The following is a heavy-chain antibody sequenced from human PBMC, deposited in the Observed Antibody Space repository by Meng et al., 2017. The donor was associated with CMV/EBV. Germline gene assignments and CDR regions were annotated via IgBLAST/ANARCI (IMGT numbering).Heavy chain of an antibody. CDR1: GYPFTAYY. V-gene: IGHV1-2*02. J-gene: IGHJ4*02. CDR3: ARGQYYYDSSGYFY. CDR2: INPDSGAT. D-gene: IGHD3-22*01. Sequence: ASVQVSCKASGYPFTAYYMHWVRQAPGQGLEWMGWINPDSGATNFARNLQGRVTMTRDTSISTADMELSELTFDDTAVYYCARGQYYYDSSGYFYWGQGTLVTVSS.